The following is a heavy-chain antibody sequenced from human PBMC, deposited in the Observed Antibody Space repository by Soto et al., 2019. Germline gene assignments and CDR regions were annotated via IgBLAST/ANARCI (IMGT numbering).Heavy chain of an antibody. Sequence: GASVKVSCKASGFTFTSSAMQWVRQARGQRLEWIGWIVVGSGNTNYAQKFQERVTITRDMSTSTAYMELSSLRSEDTAVYYCAADQDTAMAPGGMDVWGQGTTVTVSS. V-gene: IGHV1-58*02. CDR2: IVVGSGNT. CDR3: AADQDTAMAPGGMDV. J-gene: IGHJ6*02. D-gene: IGHD5-18*01. CDR1: GFTFTSSA.